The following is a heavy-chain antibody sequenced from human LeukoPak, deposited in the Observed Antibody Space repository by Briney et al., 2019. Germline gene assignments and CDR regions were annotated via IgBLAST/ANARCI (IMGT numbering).Heavy chain of an antibody. CDR2: ISGSSTYI. D-gene: IGHD1-1*01. CDR3: ASGTSYGT. CDR1: GFAFSTYS. J-gene: IGHJ5*02. V-gene: IGHV3-21*01. Sequence: GGSLRLSCAASGFAFSTYSMNWVRQAPGRGLEWVSSISGSSTYIYYADSVRGRFTISRDNAKNSLYLQMNSLRAEDTAVYYCASGTSYGTWGQGTLVTVSS.